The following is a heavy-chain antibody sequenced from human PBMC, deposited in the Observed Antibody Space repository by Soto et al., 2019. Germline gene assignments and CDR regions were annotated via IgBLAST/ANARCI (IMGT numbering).Heavy chain of an antibody. V-gene: IGHV1-69*13. CDR1: GGTFSSYA. CDR3: ARGRITIFGVVRSQNAFDI. CDR2: IIPIFGTA. D-gene: IGHD3-3*01. Sequence: AASVKVSCKASGGTFSSYAISWVRQAPGQGLEWMGGIIPIFGTANYAQKFQGRVTITADESTSTAYMELSSLRSEDTAVYYCARGRITIFGVVRSQNAFDIWGQGTMVTRLL. J-gene: IGHJ3*02.